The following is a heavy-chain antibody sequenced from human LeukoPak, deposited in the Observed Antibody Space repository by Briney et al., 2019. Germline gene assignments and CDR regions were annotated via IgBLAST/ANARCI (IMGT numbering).Heavy chain of an antibody. V-gene: IGHV3-13*01. CDR2: IGTAGDT. Sequence: GGSLRLFCAASGFTFSSYDMHWVRQATGKGLEWVSAIGTAGDTYYPGYMQGRFTISRENAKNSLYLQMNSLRGGDTAVYYCARGIEGLDYWGQGTLVTVSS. J-gene: IGHJ4*02. CDR3: ARGIEGLDY. CDR1: GFTFSSYD. D-gene: IGHD2/OR15-2a*01.